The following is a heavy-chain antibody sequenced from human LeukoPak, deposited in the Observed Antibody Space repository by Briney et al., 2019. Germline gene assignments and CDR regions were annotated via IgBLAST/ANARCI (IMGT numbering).Heavy chain of an antibody. CDR2: ISYDGSNK. CDR1: GFTFSSYA. Sequence: PGGSLRLSCAASGFTFSSYAMHWVRQAPGKGLEWVAVISYDGSNKYYADSVKGRFNISRDNSKNTLYLQMNSLRAEDTAVYYCARDGGSGGNSVDFFDYWGQGTLVTVSS. CDR3: ARDGGSGGNSVDFFDY. J-gene: IGHJ4*02. V-gene: IGHV3-30*04. D-gene: IGHD4-23*01.